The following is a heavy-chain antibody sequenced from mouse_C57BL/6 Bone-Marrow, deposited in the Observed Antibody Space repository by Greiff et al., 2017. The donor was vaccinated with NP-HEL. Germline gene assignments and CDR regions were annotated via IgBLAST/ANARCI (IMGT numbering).Heavy chain of an antibody. V-gene: IGHV1-9*01. Sequence: LVESGAELMKPGASVKLSCKATGYTFTGYWIEWVKQRPGHGLEWIGEILPGSGSTNYNEKFKGKATFTAANSSNTAYMQLRSLTTEDSAIYYCTRRYYYGSIPWCVDVWGTGTTVTVSS. CDR3: TRRYYYGSIPWCVDV. J-gene: IGHJ1*03. CDR1: GYTFTGYW. CDR2: ILPGSGST. D-gene: IGHD1-1*01.